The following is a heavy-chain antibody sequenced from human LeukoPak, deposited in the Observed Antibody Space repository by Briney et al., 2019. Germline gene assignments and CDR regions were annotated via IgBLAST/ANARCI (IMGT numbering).Heavy chain of an antibody. Sequence: GGSLRLSCAASGFTFSSYGMHWVRQAPGKGLEWVAVISYDGSNKNYADSVKGRFTMSRDNSKNTLYLQMNSLRAEDTAVYYCARVATVEYGMDVWGQGTTVTVSS. CDR1: GFTFSSYG. CDR2: ISYDGSNK. D-gene: IGHD4-23*01. CDR3: ARVATVEYGMDV. J-gene: IGHJ6*02. V-gene: IGHV3-30*03.